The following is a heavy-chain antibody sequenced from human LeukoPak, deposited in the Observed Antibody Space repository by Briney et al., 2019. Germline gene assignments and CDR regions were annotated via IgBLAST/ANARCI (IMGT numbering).Heavy chain of an antibody. CDR2: IYYSGST. CDR3: ARDWDDSSGFDY. D-gene: IGHD3-22*01. V-gene: IGHV4-39*07. J-gene: IGHJ4*02. Sequence: SQTLSLTCTVSGGSISSSSYYWGWIRQPPGKGLEWIGSIYYSGSTYYNPSLKSRVTISVDTSKNQFSLKLSSVTAVDTAVYYCARDWDDSSGFDYWGQGTLVTVSS. CDR1: GGSISSSSYY.